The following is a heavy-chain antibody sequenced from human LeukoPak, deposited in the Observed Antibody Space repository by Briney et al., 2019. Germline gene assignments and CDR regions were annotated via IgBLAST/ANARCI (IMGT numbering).Heavy chain of an antibody. CDR3: ARVPPSAHQLLSSDY. D-gene: IGHD2-2*01. CDR1: GYTFTNYG. V-gene: IGHV1-18*04. Sequence: ASVMVSCKASGYTFTNYGISWVRQAPGQGLEWMAWISANNGETRYAQNLQDRVTKTTDTSTSTAYMELRSLRSDDTAVYYCARVPPSAHQLLSSDYWGQGTQVTVSS. J-gene: IGHJ4*02. CDR2: ISANNGET.